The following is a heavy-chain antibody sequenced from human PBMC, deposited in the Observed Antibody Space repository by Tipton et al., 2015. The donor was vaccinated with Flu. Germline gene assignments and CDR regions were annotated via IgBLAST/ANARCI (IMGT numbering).Heavy chain of an antibody. CDR3: ARLVGGTGYFDL. CDR2: INQDGSVK. CDR1: GFTLSSYW. Sequence: SLRLSCAASGFTLSSYWMTWVRQAPGKGLEWVANINQDGSVKYYVDSVKGRFTISRDNAKNSLDLQMNSLRDEDTAVYYCARLVGGTGYFDLWGRGTLVTVSS. J-gene: IGHJ2*01. D-gene: IGHD1-26*01. V-gene: IGHV3-7*03.